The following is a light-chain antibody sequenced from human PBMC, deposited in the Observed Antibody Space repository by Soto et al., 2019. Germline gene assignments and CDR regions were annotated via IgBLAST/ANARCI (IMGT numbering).Light chain of an antibody. CDR1: QTVSTY. CDR3: QQANSFPWT. CDR2: ATS. J-gene: IGKJ1*01. V-gene: IGKV1-39*01. Sequence: DTQMTQSPSSLSASVGDRISITCRASQTVSTYLNWYQQKPGKAPTLLISATSTLQSGVPSRFSGSGSGTDFTLTISSLQPEDFATYYCQQANSFPWTFGQGTKVEIK.